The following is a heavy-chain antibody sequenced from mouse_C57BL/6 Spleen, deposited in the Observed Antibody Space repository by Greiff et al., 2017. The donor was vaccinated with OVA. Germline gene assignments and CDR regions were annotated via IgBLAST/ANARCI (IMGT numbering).Heavy chain of an antibody. J-gene: IGHJ4*01. D-gene: IGHD2-5*01. CDR1: GYTFTSYW. V-gene: IGHV1-50*01. Sequence: QVQLQQPGAELVKPGASVKLSCKASGYTFTSYWMQWVKQRPGQGLEWIGEIDPSDSYTNYNQKFKGKATLTVDTSSSTAYMQLSSLTSEDSAVYYCARLVSNLLAMDYWGQGTSVTVSS. CDR3: ARLVSNLLAMDY. CDR2: IDPSDSYT.